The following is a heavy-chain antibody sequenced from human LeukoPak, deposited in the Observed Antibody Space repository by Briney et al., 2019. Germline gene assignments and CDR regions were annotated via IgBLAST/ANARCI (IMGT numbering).Heavy chain of an antibody. J-gene: IGHJ6*03. D-gene: IGHD2-21*02. Sequence: VASVKVSCKASGYTFTGYYMHWVRQAPGQGLEWMGWINPNSGGTNYAQKFQGRVTMTRDTSISTAYMELNILRSDDTAVYFCARGDVTGLGYYYYMDVWGKGTTVIISS. CDR1: GYTFTGYY. CDR3: ARGDVTGLGYYYYMDV. V-gene: IGHV1-2*02. CDR2: INPNSGGT.